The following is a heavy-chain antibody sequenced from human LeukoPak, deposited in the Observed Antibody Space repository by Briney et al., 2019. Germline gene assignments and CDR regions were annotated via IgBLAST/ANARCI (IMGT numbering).Heavy chain of an antibody. CDR3: AREPTIPAAWFDP. CDR1: GGSISSSSYY. D-gene: IGHD5-12*01. Sequence: PSETLSLTCTVSGGSISSSSYYWGWIRHPPGKGLEWIGSIYYSGSTYYNPSLKSRVTISVDTSKNQFSLKLSSVTAADTAVYYCAREPTIPAAWFDPWGQGTLVTVSS. J-gene: IGHJ5*02. CDR2: IYYSGST. V-gene: IGHV4-39*07.